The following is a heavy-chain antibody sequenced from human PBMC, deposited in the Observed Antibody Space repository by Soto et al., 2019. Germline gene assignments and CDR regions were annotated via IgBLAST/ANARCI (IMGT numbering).Heavy chain of an antibody. CDR3: ARGVLH. Sequence: QVQLQESGPGLVQPSQTLSLTCTVSGGSISSGGYYWSWIRQPPGTGLEWIGHISYRGSTYYNTSLNSRNTISEDTSRNQFSLIVTSVTAADTAVYYCARGVLHWGQGTLVTVSS. J-gene: IGHJ4*01. CDR2: ISYRGST. V-gene: IGHV4-31*03. CDR1: GGSISSGGYY.